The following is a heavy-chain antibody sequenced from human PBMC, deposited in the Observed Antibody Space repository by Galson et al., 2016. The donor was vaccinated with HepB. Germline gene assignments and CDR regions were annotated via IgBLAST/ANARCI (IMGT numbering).Heavy chain of an antibody. Sequence: SLRLSCAASGFSFSKFHMSWVRQAPGKGLVWVSRIEPDGSRPIYADSVKGRFTISRDNAENTLYLQMNNLRADDTAGYYCARDLSGPDYWGQGTLVTVSS. CDR1: GFSFSKFH. CDR2: IEPDGSRP. V-gene: IGHV3-74*01. CDR3: ARDLSGPDY. J-gene: IGHJ4*02.